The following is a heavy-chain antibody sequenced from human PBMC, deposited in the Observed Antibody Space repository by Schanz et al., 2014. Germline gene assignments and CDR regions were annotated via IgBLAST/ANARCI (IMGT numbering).Heavy chain of an antibody. D-gene: IGHD2-21*02. V-gene: IGHV3-48*01. CDR2: ISSTSSYI. CDR3: ARDYKSDLSSHRHDAFDV. CDR1: GFSFSNYS. J-gene: IGHJ3*01. Sequence: EVQLLESGGALVQPGGSLRLSCVASGFSFSNYSMNWVRQAPGKGLEWVSSISSTSSYIFYADSVKGRFTISRDNGKKSVDRQMSRLRAEDTAVYFCARDYKSDLSSHRHDAFDVWGQGAVVTVSS.